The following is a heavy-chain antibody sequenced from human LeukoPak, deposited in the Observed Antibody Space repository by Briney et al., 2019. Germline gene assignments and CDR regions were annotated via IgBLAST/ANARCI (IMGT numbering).Heavy chain of an antibody. J-gene: IGHJ4*02. V-gene: IGHV4-4*07. CDR3: ARQRPAGDSRRSFQY. CDR2: ISSSGST. CDR1: GGSISSYY. D-gene: IGHD6-25*01. Sequence: SETLSLTCTVSGGSISSYYWSWIRQPAGKRLEWIGRISSSGSTNYNPSLKSRVTMSVDSSKKQFSLILISVTAADTAVYYCARQRPAGDSRRSFQYWGQGTLVTVSS.